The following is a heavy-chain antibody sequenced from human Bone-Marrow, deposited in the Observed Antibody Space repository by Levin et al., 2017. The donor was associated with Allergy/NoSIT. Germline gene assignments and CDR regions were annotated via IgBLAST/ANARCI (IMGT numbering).Heavy chain of an antibody. Sequence: PGGSLRLSWVASGFSVGSYAMAWVRQNPGKGLQWVAAINGNGGSTYYAGSVEGRFTSSRDNSNNTVYLQMTSLRGDDTAVYFCTKEDFLRGPAAANWGQGTLVAVSS. CDR1: GFSVGSYA. CDR3: TKEDFLRGPAAAN. V-gene: IGHV3-23*01. D-gene: IGHD2-2*01. CDR2: INGNGGST. J-gene: IGHJ4*02.